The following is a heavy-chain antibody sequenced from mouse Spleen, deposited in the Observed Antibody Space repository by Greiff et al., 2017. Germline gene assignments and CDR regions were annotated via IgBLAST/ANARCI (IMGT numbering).Heavy chain of an antibody. CDR1: GYTFTDYY. D-gene: IGHD2-4*01. Sequence: EVQLQQSGPVLVKPGASVKMSCKASGYTFTDYYMNWVKQSHGKSLEWIGVINPYNGGTSYNQKFKGKATLTVDKSSSTAYMELNSLTSEDSAVYYCAKPFMITTGFAYWGQGTLVTVSA. CDR3: AKPFMITTGFAY. V-gene: IGHV1-19*01. J-gene: IGHJ3*01. CDR2: INPYNGGT.